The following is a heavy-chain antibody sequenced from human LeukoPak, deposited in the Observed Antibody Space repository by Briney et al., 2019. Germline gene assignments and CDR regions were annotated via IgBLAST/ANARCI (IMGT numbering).Heavy chain of an antibody. CDR2: IRKDGSDK. J-gene: IGHJ4*02. CDR1: GFSFSSYW. D-gene: IGHD3-10*01. CDR3: VGGPGY. V-gene: IGHV3-7*01. Sequence: GGSLRLSCVASGFSFSSYWMSWVRQAPGKGLEWVGNIRKDGSDKYYIDSVKGRFTISRDNAKNSLYVQMNSLRAEDTAVYYCVGGPGYWGQGTLVTVSS.